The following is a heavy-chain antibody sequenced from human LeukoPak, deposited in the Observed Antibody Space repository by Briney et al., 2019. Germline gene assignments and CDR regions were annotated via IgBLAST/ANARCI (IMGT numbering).Heavy chain of an antibody. V-gene: IGHV4-4*09. J-gene: IGHJ5*02. D-gene: IGHD1-26*01. CDR1: GGSISGNY. Sequence: PSETLSLTCTVSGGSISGNYWSWIRQPPGQGLEWIAYIHSSGYTNYNPSLKSRVTISVDTSNNQFSLKVTSVTAADTAMYYCTKRQGPTRGSYDYFAPWGQGPLVTVSS. CDR3: TKRQGPTRGSYDYFAP. CDR2: IHSSGYT.